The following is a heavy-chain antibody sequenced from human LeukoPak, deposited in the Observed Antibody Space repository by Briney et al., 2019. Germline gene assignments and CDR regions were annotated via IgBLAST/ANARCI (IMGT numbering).Heavy chain of an antibody. CDR2: IYHSGST. CDR3: AASPYDFWNGYFH. Sequence: SETLSLTCTVSGGSISSGGYYWSWIRQPPGKGLEWIGYIYHSGSTYYNPSLKSRVTISVDRSKNQFSLKLSSVTAADTAVYYCAASPYDFWNGYFHWGQGTLVTVSS. V-gene: IGHV4-30-2*01. D-gene: IGHD3-3*01. J-gene: IGHJ4*02. CDR1: GGSISSGGYY.